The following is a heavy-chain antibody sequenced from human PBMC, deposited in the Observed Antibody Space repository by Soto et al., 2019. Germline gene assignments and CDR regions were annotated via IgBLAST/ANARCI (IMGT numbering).Heavy chain of an antibody. CDR2: ISGSGGST. CDR3: AKATVIVVVPDYGMDV. J-gene: IGHJ6*02. Sequence: GGSLRLSCAASGFTFSSYAMSWVRQAPGKGLEWVSAISGSGGSTYYADSVKGRFTISRDNSKNTLYLQMNSLRAEDTAVYYCAKATVIVVVPDYGMDVWGQGTTVTVSS. V-gene: IGHV3-23*01. D-gene: IGHD2-2*01. CDR1: GFTFSSYA.